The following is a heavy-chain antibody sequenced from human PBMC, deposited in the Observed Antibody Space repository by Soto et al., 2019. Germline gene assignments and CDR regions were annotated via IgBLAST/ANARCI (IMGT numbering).Heavy chain of an antibody. CDR3: ARRGGFYSSSSGYYFDY. CDR2: IYYSGST. V-gene: IGHV4-30-4*01. D-gene: IGHD6-6*01. CDR1: GGSISSGDYY. J-gene: IGHJ4*02. Sequence: PSETLSLTCTVSGGSISSGDYYWSWIRQPPGKGLEWIGYIYYSGSTYYNPSLKSRVTISVDTSKNQFSLKLSSVTAADTAVYYCARRGGFYSSSSGYYFDYWGQGTLVTVSS.